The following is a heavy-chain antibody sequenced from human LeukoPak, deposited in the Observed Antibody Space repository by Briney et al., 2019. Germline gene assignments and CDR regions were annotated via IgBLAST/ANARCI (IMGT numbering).Heavy chain of an antibody. CDR2: ISYDGSNK. CDR3: ARETGTTGGY. Sequence: SYAXXXVRQAPGKGLEWVAVISYDGSNKYYADSVKGRFTISRDNSKNTLNLQMNSLRAEDTAVYYCARETGTTGGYWGQGTLVTVPS. V-gene: IGHV3-30-3*01. D-gene: IGHD1-1*01. J-gene: IGHJ4*02. CDR1: SYA.